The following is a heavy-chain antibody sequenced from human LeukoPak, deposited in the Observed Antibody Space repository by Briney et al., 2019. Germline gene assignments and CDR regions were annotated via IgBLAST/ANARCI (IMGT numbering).Heavy chain of an antibody. CDR2: INPSGGST. CDR1: GYTFTSYY. J-gene: IGHJ4*02. Sequence: ASVKVSCKASGYTFTSYYMHWVRQAPGQGLEWMGIINPSGGSTSYAQKFQGRVTMTRDTSTSTVYMELSSLRSEDTAVYYCARNGGDDILTGSSYYFDYWGQGTLVTVSS. V-gene: IGHV1-46*01. D-gene: IGHD3-9*01. CDR3: ARNGGDDILTGSSYYFDY.